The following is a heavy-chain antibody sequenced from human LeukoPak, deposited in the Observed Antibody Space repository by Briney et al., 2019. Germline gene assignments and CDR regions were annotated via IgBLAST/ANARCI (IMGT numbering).Heavy chain of an antibody. CDR2: IYGSGST. V-gene: IGHV4-61*02. CDR3: ARGWGSTSSNYFDP. J-gene: IGHJ5*02. Sequence: PSQTLSLTCTVSGGSIISNNFYWSWIRQPAGKGLEWIGRIYGSGSTNYSPSLRSRVTISMDTSKNQFSLNLNSVTAADTAVYFCARGWGSTSSNYFDPWGQGTLVTASS. CDR1: GGSIISNNFY. D-gene: IGHD2-2*01.